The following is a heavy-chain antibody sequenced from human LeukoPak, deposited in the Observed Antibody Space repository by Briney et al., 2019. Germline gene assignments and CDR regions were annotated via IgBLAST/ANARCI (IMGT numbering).Heavy chain of an antibody. D-gene: IGHD3-3*01. CDR1: GFTFSSYA. J-gene: IGHJ4*02. V-gene: IGHV3-23*01. CDR3: ARGLPSRQYYDFWSGYFDY. CDR2: ISGSGGST. Sequence: PGGSLRLSCAASGFTFSSYAMSWVRQAPGKGLEWVSAISGSGGSTYYADSVKGRFTISRDNSKNTLYLQMNSLRAEDTAVYYCARGLPSRQYYDFWSGYFDYWGQGTLVTVSS.